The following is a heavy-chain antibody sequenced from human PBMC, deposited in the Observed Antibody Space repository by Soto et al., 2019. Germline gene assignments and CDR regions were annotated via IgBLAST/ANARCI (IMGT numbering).Heavy chain of an antibody. J-gene: IGHJ6*02. Sequence: QVQLVQSGAEVKKPGASVKVSCKASGYTFTSYAMHWVRQAPGQRLEWMGWINAGNGNTKYSQKFQGRVTITRDTSASTAYMELSSLRSEDTAVYYCARGDFYFYCYGMDVWGQGTTVTVSS. V-gene: IGHV1-3*01. CDR3: ARGDFYFYCYGMDV. CDR1: GYTFTSYA. CDR2: INAGNGNT.